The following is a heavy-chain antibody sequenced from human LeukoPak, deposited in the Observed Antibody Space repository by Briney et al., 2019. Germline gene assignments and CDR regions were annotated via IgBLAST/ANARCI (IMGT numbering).Heavy chain of an antibody. CDR2: IDKSGDGA. Sequence: PGGSLRLSCAASGFTFSRHAMNWVRQPPGKGLDWVSSIDKSGDGAFYADSVKGRFTISRDNSKNTLYLQMNSLRREDAAVYYCARRGGTSGWGAFDIWGQGTMVTVSS. J-gene: IGHJ3*02. CDR1: GFTFSRHA. CDR3: ARRGGTSGWGAFDI. D-gene: IGHD2-2*01. V-gene: IGHV3-23*01.